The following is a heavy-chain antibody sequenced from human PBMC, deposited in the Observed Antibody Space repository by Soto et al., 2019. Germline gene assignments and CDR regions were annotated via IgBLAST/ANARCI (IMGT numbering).Heavy chain of an antibody. CDR1: GFTFSSYA. J-gene: IGHJ4*02. V-gene: IGHV3-23*01. Sequence: LRLSCAASGFTFSSYAMSWVRQAPGKGLEWVSAISGSGGSTYYADSVKGRFTISRDNSKNTLYLQMNSLRAEDTAVYYCAKVPSRSGSYSYFDYWGQGTLVTVSS. CDR2: ISGSGGST. D-gene: IGHD1-26*01. CDR3: AKVPSRSGSYSYFDY.